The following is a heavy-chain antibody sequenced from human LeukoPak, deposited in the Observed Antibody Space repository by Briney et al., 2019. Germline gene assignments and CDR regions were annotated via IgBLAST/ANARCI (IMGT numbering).Heavy chain of an antibody. CDR3: AREGWELLRAFDI. CDR2: INPHSGGR. CDR1: GYTFTAHY. D-gene: IGHD1-26*01. V-gene: IGHV1-2*02. Sequence: ASVKVSCKASGYTFTAHYIHWVRQAPGLGLAWMGWINPHSGGRNYAEKLQGRVSMTRDTSISVVYMELSSLRSDDTAVYYCAREGWELLRAFDIWGQGTMVTVSS. J-gene: IGHJ3*02.